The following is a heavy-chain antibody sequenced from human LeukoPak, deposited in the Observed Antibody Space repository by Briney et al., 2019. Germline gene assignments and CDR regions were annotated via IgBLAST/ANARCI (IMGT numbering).Heavy chain of an antibody. CDR3: AKDFDSWNY. D-gene: IGHD3-9*01. V-gene: IGHV3-23*01. J-gene: IGHJ4*02. Sequence: PGRSLRLSCAASGFIFSNYAMHWVRQAPGKGLEWVSAISGSGGSTYYADSVKGRFTISRDNSKNTLYLQMNSLRAEDTAVYYCAKDFDSWNYWGQGTLVTVSS. CDR1: GFIFSNYA. CDR2: ISGSGGST.